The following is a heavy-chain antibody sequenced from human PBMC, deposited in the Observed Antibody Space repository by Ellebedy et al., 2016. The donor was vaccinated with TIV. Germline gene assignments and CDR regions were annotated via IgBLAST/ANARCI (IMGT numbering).Heavy chain of an antibody. V-gene: IGHV3-30-3*01. CDR1: GFTFSSYA. J-gene: IGHJ4*02. CDR3: SITLDAFDH. Sequence: PGGSLRLSCTASGFTFSSYAMSWVRQAPGKGLEWVAVTSDDGSFKYYADSVKGRFTISRDNSKNTLYLQMNSLRVEDTAVYYCSITLDAFDHWGQGTLVTVSS. CDR2: TSDDGSFK.